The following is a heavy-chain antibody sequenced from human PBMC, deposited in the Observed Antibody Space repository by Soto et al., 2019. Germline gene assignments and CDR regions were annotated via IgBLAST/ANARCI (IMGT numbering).Heavy chain of an antibody. D-gene: IGHD3-10*02. CDR2: IYYTGST. V-gene: IGHV4-61*03. CDR3: ARGAGFRQGSTLFDN. CDR1: GASVSSGTYY. J-gene: IGHJ4*02. Sequence: QVQLQESGPGLVKPSETLSLTCTVFGASVSSGTYYWSWIRQAPGKGLEWVGHIYYTGSTNYNPSLNNRVTLTGETFKNHLPLQLTSVTAAEPGVFYCARGAGFRQGSTLFDNWGPGNPVTLSS.